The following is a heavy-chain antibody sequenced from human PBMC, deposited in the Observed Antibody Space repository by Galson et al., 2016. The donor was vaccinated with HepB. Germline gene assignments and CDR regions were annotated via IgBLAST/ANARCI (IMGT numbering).Heavy chain of an antibody. V-gene: IGHV3-23*01. CDR3: AKGPAGHYTPWGSYRDEW. J-gene: IGHJ4*02. D-gene: IGHD3-16*02. CDR1: GFSFSSYA. Sequence: SLRLSCAASGFSFSSYAMNWVRQAPGKGLEWVSSISASGGWTNYADSVKGRFTISRDKSRDTLYLQMNSLRGDDTAVYFCAKGPAGHYTPWGSYRDEWWGQGTLVTVSS. CDR2: ISASGGWT.